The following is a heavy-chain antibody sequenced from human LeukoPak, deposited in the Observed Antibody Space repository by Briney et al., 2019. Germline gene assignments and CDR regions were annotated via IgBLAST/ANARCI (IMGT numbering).Heavy chain of an antibody. CDR3: ARHPSIAAAAYFDY. CDR1: GGSISSYY. CDR2: IYYSGST. D-gene: IGHD6-13*01. Sequence: SETLSLTCTVSGGSISSYYWGWIRQPPGKGLEWIGSIYYSGSTYYNPSLKSRVTISVDTSKNQFSLKLSSVTAADTAVYYCARHPSIAAAAYFDYWGQGTLVTVSS. V-gene: IGHV4-39*01. J-gene: IGHJ4*02.